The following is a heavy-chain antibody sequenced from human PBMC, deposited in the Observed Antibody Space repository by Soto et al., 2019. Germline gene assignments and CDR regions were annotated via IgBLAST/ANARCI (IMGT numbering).Heavy chain of an antibody. J-gene: IGHJ6*02. CDR3: ARGGGYDFRSSQAPPIDV. D-gene: IGHD3-3*01. V-gene: IGHV4-59*01. Sequence: SETLSLTCNVSGGSISDFYWSWIRQSPGRRLEWIGYLYYTGSTNYNPALKSRVTISLDTSKNQFSLKVRSVTAADTAVYYCARGGGYDFRSSQAPPIDVWGQGTTVTVSS. CDR1: GGSISDFY. CDR2: LYYTGST.